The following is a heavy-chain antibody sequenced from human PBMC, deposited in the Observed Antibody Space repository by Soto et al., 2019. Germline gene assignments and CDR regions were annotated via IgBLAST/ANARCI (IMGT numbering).Heavy chain of an antibody. Sequence: QVQLVESGGGVVQPGRSLRLSCAASGFTFSTHAMHLVRQAPGKGLECVAIVSFDGSNKYYADSVKGRFTISRYNSTNTLYLQMSGLPPEDTAFYYCARDQTGITTAGGGRIDRWGQGTLVTVSS. CDR3: ARDQTGITTAGGGRIDR. CDR1: GFTFSTHA. V-gene: IGHV3-30-3*01. CDR2: VSFDGSNK. J-gene: IGHJ5*02. D-gene: IGHD6-13*01.